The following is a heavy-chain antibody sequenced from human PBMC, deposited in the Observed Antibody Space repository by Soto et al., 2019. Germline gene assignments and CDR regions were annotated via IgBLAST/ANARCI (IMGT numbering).Heavy chain of an antibody. J-gene: IGHJ4*02. V-gene: IGHV3-74*01. CDR1: GFTFSSYW. CDR2: INSDGSST. Sequence: EVQLVESGGGLVQPGGSLRLSCAASGFTFSSYWMHWVRQAPGKGLVWVSRINSDGSSTSYADSVKGRFTISSDNAKNTLYLQMNSLRAEDTAVYYCARGWDDYGDYGGSGLDYRGQGTLVTVSS. D-gene: IGHD4-17*01. CDR3: ARGWDDYGDYGGSGLDY.